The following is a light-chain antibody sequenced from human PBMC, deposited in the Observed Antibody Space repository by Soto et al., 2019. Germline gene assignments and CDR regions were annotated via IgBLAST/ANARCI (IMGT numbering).Light chain of an antibody. CDR2: LNSDGSH. Sequence: QLVLTQSPSASASLGASVKLTCTLSSGHSSYAIAWHQQQPEKGPRYLMNLNSDGSHTKGGGIPDRFSGSSSGAERYLTISSLQSEDEADYYCQTWGTGINWVFGGGTKLTVL. CDR1: SGHSSYA. J-gene: IGLJ3*02. V-gene: IGLV4-69*01. CDR3: QTWGTGINWV.